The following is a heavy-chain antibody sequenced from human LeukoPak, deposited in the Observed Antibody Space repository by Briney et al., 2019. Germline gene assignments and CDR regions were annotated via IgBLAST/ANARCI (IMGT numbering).Heavy chain of an antibody. Sequence: NPSETLSPTCTVSGYSISSGYYWGWIPQPPGKGLEWIGIIYHSGRTYYNPSLKSRVTISLGTSKNQFSLELSSVTAADTAVYYCARDSLMTTVTTFDFWGQGTLVTVSS. J-gene: IGHJ4*02. V-gene: IGHV4-38-2*02. CDR1: GYSISSGYY. CDR2: IYHSGRT. D-gene: IGHD4-11*01. CDR3: ARDSLMTTVTTFDF.